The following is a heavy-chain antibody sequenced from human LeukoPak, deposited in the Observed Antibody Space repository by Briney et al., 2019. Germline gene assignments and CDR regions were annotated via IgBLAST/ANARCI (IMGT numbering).Heavy chain of an antibody. CDR3: ARAGVAARPYPQHYYYYYYMDV. V-gene: IGHV1-8*03. CDR1: GYTFSTYD. J-gene: IGHJ6*03. Sequence: ASVKVSCKASGYTFSTYDINWLRQASGQGLEWMGRMNPNSDNTGYVEKFQDRVTFTMNTSISTAYMELGSLRSEDTAVYYCARAGVAARPYPQHYYYYYYMDVWGQGTTVTVSS. CDR2: MNPNSDNT. D-gene: IGHD6-6*01.